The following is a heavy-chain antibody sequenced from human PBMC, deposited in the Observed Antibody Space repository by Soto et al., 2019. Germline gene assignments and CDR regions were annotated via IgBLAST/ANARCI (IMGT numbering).Heavy chain of an antibody. V-gene: IGHV3-23*01. CDR2: ISGSGGST. J-gene: IGHJ6*02. CDR1: GFTFSSYA. Sequence: EVQLLESGGGLVQPGGSLRLSCAASGFTFSSYAMSWVRQAPGKGLEWVSAISGSGGSTYYADSVKGRFTIARDNSKNTLYLQMNSLRDEDTAVYYCAKDRPSHSSRIWYYYYGMDVWGQGTTVTVSS. CDR3: AKDRPSHSSRIWYYYYGMDV. D-gene: IGHD6-13*01.